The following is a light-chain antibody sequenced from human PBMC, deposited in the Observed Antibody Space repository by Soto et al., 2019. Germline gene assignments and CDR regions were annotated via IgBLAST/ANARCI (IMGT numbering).Light chain of an antibody. J-gene: IGKJ1*01. CDR3: QQYNNWPPRT. CDR1: QSVRSN. Sequence: EIVMTQSPGTLSLSPGERATLSCRANQSVRSNLAWYQQRPGKAPRLLIYGASTRAAGVPARFSGSGSGTEFTLTISSLQSEDFAVYYCQQYNNWPPRTFGQGTKV. CDR2: GAS. V-gene: IGKV3-15*01.